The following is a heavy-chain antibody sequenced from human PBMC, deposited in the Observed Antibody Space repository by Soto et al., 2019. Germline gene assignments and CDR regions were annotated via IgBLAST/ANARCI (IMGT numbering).Heavy chain of an antibody. Sequence: SETLSLTCTVSGGSVSSGSYYWSWIRQPPGKGLEWIGYIYYSGSTNCNPSLKSRVTISVVTSKNQFSLKLSSVTAADTTVYYCARDVRYYGSSCYGAFDIWGQGTMVTVSS. CDR3: ARDVRYYGSSCYGAFDI. CDR2: IYYSGST. D-gene: IGHD3-22*01. CDR1: GGSVSSGSYY. V-gene: IGHV4-61*01. J-gene: IGHJ3*02.